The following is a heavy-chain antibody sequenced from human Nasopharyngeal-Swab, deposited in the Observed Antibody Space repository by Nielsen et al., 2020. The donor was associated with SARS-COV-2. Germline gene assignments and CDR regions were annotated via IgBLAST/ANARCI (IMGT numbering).Heavy chain of an antibody. J-gene: IGHJ4*02. CDR2: INTNTGNP. D-gene: IGHD3-3*01. CDR3: ARGTTIFGVVIMGGDDY. V-gene: IGHV7-4-1*02. Sequence: WVRQATGQGLEWMGWINTNTGNPTYAQGFTGRFVSSLDTSVSTAYLQISSLKAEDTAVYYCARGTTIFGVVIMGGDDYWAQGTLVTSPQ.